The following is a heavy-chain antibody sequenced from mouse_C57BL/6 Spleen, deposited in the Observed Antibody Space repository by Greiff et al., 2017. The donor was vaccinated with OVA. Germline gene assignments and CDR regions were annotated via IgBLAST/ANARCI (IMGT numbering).Heavy chain of an antibody. J-gene: IGHJ2*01. D-gene: IGHD1-1*01. V-gene: IGHV1-55*01. CDR2: IYPGSGST. CDR3: AREFITTVVDY. Sequence: QVQLKQSGAELVKPGASVKMSCKASGYTFTSYWITWVKQRPGQGLEWIGDIYPGSGSTNYNEKFKSKATLTVDTSSSTAYMQLSSLTSEDSAVYYCAREFITTVVDYWGQGTTLTVSS. CDR1: GYTFTSYW.